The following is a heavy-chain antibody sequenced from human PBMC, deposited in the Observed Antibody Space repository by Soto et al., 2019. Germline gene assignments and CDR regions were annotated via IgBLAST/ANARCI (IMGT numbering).Heavy chain of an antibody. CDR3: ARAFYYYYGMDV. CDR1: GFTFSSYE. CDR2: ISSSGSTI. V-gene: IGHV3-48*03. J-gene: IGHJ6*02. Sequence: TGGSLRLSCAASGFTFSSYEMNRVRQAPGKGLEWVSYISSSGSTIYYADSVKGRFTISRDNAKNSLYLQMNSLRAEDTAVYYCARAFYYYYGMDVWGQGTTVTVSS.